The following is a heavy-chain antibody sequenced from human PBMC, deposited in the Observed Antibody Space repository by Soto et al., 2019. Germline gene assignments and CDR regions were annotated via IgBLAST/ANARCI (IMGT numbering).Heavy chain of an antibody. Sequence: VGSLRLSCAASGFTFSSYAMHWVRQAPGKGLEWVAVISYDGSNKYYADSVKGRFTISRDNSKNTLYLQMNSLRAEDTAVYYCARDSINEYYYDSSGYEGGDAFDIWGQGTMVTVSS. CDR1: GFTFSSYA. CDR3: ARDSINEYYYDSSGYEGGDAFDI. D-gene: IGHD3-22*01. V-gene: IGHV3-30-3*01. J-gene: IGHJ3*02. CDR2: ISYDGSNK.